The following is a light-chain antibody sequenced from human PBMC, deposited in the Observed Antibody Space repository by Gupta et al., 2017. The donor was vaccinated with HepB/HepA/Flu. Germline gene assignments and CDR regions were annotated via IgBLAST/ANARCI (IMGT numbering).Light chain of an antibody. CDR3: QQYNSYSRWT. CDR1: QSISSW. CDR2: KAS. J-gene: IGKJ1*01. Sequence: MTQSPSTLSASVGDRVTITCRASQSISSWLAWYQQKPGKAPKLLIYKASSLESGVPSRFSGSGSGTEFTLTISSLQPDDFATYYCQQYNSYSRWTFGQGTKLEIK. V-gene: IGKV1-5*03.